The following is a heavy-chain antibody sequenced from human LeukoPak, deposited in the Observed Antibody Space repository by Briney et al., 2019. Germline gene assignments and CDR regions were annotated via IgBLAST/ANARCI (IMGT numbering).Heavy chain of an antibody. CDR3: ARESWCYDFWSGND. CDR2: IKQDGSEK. Sequence: PGGSLRLSCAASGFTFSSYWMSWVRQAPGKGLEWVANIKQDGSEKYYVDSVKGRFTISRDNAKNSLYLQMNSLRAEDTAVYYCARESWCYDFWSGNDWGQGTLVTVSS. J-gene: IGHJ4*02. V-gene: IGHV3-7*01. CDR1: GFTFSSYW. D-gene: IGHD3-3*01.